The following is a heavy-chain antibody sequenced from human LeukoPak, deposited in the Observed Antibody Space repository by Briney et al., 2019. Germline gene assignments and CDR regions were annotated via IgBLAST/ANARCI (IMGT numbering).Heavy chain of an antibody. D-gene: IGHD2-21*02. J-gene: IGHJ6*03. V-gene: IGHV3-7*01. Sequence: GGSLRLSCAASGFTFSSYWMSWVRQAPGKGLEWVANIKQDGSEKYYVDSVKGRFTISRDNAKNSLYLQMNSLRAEDTAVYYCARVLRRDHYYYYYYMDVWGKGTTVTVSS. CDR2: IKQDGSEK. CDR1: GFTFSSYW. CDR3: ARVLRRDHYYYYYYMDV.